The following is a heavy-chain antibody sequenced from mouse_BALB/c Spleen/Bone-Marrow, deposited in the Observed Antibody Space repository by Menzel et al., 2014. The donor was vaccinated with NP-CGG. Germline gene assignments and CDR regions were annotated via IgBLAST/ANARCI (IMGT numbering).Heavy chain of an antibody. Sequence: VTLKEPGAELVKPGASVKLSCTASGFNIKDTHMHWVKQGPEQGLEWIGRIDPANGNTKYDPNFQGKANITADTSSNTAYLKLSSLTSEDAAVYYCSRDFGGTAWFACWGHGTLVTVSA. D-gene: IGHD1-1*02. CDR1: GFNIKDTH. V-gene: IGHV14-3*02. J-gene: IGHJ3*01. CDR2: IDPANGNT. CDR3: SRDFGGTAWFAC.